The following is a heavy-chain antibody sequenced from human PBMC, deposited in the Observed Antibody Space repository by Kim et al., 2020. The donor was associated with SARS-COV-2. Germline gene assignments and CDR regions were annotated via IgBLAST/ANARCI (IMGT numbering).Heavy chain of an antibody. Sequence: GGSLRLSCAASGFTFSSYWMSWVRQAPGKGLEWVANIKQDGSEKYYVDSVKGRFTISRDNAKNSLYLQMNSLRAEDTAVYYCARSRYSSSSPSDYWGQGTLVTVSS. D-gene: IGHD6-13*01. J-gene: IGHJ4*02. CDR2: IKQDGSEK. V-gene: IGHV3-7*01. CDR1: GFTFSSYW. CDR3: ARSRYSSSSPSDY.